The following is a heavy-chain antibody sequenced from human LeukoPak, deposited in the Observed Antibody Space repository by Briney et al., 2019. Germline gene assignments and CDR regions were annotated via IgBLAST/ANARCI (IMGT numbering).Heavy chain of an antibody. V-gene: IGHV3-30*03. CDR3: ARDRVHLIAAAGYFDY. Sequence: GGSLRLSCAASGFKFSDSWMSWVRQAPGKGPEWVAVISYDGSNKYYADSVKGRFTISRDNSKNTLYLQMNSLRAEDTAVYYCARDRVHLIAAAGYFDYWGQGTLVTVSS. D-gene: IGHD6-13*01. CDR1: GFKFSDSW. J-gene: IGHJ4*02. CDR2: ISYDGSNK.